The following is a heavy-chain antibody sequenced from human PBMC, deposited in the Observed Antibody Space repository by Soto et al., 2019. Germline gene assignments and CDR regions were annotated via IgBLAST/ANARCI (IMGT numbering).Heavy chain of an antibody. CDR3: AREYSSSLYVYYYGMDV. CDR2: IIPIFGTA. D-gene: IGHD6-13*01. V-gene: IGHV1-69*13. J-gene: IGHJ6*02. CDR1: GGTFSSYA. Sequence: EASVKVSCKASGGTFSSYAISWVRQAPGQGLEWMGGIIPIFGTANYAQKFQGRVTITADESTSTAYMELSSLRSEDTAVYYCAREYSSSLYVYYYGMDVWGQGTTVTVSS.